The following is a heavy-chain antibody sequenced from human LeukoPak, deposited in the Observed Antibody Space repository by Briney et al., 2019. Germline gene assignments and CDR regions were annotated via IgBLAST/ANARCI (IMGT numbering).Heavy chain of an antibody. D-gene: IGHD1-7*01. Sequence: SETLSLTCSVSGGSISDFYWSWIRQPAGKGLEWIGRIYTSGNTNYNPSLKSRVTMSLDASKNQFSLKLSSVTAADTAVYYCGREVPGGTTSLDCWGQGTVVTVSP. V-gene: IGHV4-4*07. CDR1: GGSISDFY. J-gene: IGHJ4*02. CDR3: GREVPGGTTSLDC. CDR2: IYTSGNT.